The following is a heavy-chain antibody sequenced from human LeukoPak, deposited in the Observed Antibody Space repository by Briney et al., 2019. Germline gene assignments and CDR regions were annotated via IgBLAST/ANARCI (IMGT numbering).Heavy chain of an antibody. V-gene: IGHV1-18*01. CDR2: ISAYNGNT. J-gene: IGHJ4*02. CDR3: ARDFSGWGLDY. D-gene: IGHD6-19*01. CDR1: GYTFTGYG. Sequence: ASVKVSCKASGYTFTGYGISWVRQAPGQGLEWMGWISAYNGNTNYAQKLQGRVTITADESTSTAYMELSSLRSEDTAVYYCARDFSGWGLDYWGQGTLVTVSS.